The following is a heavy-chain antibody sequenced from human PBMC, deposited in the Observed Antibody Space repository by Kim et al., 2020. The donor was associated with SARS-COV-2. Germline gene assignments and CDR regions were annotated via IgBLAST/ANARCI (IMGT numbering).Heavy chain of an antibody. V-gene: IGHV3-33*01. CDR3: ARIDCTGNNCRPYSYYPMSV. CDR1: GFTFHTYG. D-gene: IGHD2-8*02. Sequence: GGSLRLSCTASGFTFHTYGMNWVRQAPGKGLEWLSVIWFDGSLKYYADSVKGRFTSSRDNSKNTLYLQMNSLRVEDTAVYYCARIDCTGNNCRPYSYYPMSVWGQRTAVTLSS. J-gene: IGHJ6*02. CDR2: IWFDGSLK.